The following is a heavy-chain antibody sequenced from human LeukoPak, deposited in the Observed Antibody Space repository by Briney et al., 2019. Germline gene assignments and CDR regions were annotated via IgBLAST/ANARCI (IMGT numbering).Heavy chain of an antibody. CDR1: GFTFSTYA. V-gene: IGHV3-23*01. CDR2: ISVSGDST. CDR3: AKKGGYCNGDSCYSPFDH. Sequence: GGSLRLSCAASGFTFSTYALTWVSQAPGEGLDWVSTISVSGDSTYYADSVKGRFTISRDNSRNTLYLQMNSLRAEDTAVYYCAKKGGYCNGDSCYSPFDHWGQGTLVTVSS. J-gene: IGHJ4*02. D-gene: IGHD2-15*01.